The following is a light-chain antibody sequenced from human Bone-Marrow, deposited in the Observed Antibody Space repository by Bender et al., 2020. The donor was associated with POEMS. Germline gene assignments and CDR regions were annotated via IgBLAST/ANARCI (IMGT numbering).Light chain of an antibody. CDR3: SFTHV. CDR2: RSD. V-gene: IGLV1-47*01. CDR1: RSNLGTNY. Sequence: QSVLTQPPSASGTFGQRVTISCSGSRSNLGTNYLYWYQQFPGTAPKLLIQRSDQRPSGVPDRFSGSKSGNTASLTISGLQAEDEADYYCSFTHVFGTGTKVTVL. J-gene: IGLJ1*01.